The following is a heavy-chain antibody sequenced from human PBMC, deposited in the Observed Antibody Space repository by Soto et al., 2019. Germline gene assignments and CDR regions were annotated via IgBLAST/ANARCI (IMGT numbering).Heavy chain of an antibody. CDR1: GYTFTSYG. V-gene: IGHV1-18*01. Sequence: QVQLVQSGAEVKKPGASVKVSCKASGYTFTSYGISWVRQAPGQGLEWMGWISAYNGNTNYAQKLQGRVTMTTDTSTSTNYMELRSLRADDTAVYYCARGGYYDSRIRYYYYYGMDVWGQGTTVTVSS. CDR3: ARGGYYDSRIRYYYYYGMDV. J-gene: IGHJ6*02. D-gene: IGHD3-22*01. CDR2: ISAYNGNT.